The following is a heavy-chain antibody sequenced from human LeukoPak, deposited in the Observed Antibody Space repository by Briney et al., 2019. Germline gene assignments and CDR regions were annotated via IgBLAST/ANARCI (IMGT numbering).Heavy chain of an antibody. D-gene: IGHD2-21*01. Sequence: SETLSLTCTVSSGSISRSSYHWSWIRQPAGKGLEWIGRFYTGGTPTYNPSLKSRVTILVDTSRNQFSLKLSSVTAADTAVYYCARGSIPDYWGQGTLVTVSS. V-gene: IGHV4-61*02. J-gene: IGHJ4*02. CDR1: SGSISRSSYH. CDR3: ARGSIPDY. CDR2: FYTGGTP.